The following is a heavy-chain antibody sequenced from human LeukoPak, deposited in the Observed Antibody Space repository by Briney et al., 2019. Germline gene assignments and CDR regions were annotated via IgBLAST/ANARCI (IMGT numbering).Heavy chain of an antibody. J-gene: IGHJ4*02. CDR3: ARESAGGPDY. D-gene: IGHD6-19*01. V-gene: IGHV3-7*04. CDR2: IKQDGSEQ. Sequence: PGRSLRLSCAASGLTLSSHWMSWVRQAPGKGLEWVANIKQDGSEQYYADSVRGRFTISRDNAKNPLYLKMNSLTAQHTAIYYCARESAGGPDYWGQGTLVTVSS. CDR1: GLTLSSHW.